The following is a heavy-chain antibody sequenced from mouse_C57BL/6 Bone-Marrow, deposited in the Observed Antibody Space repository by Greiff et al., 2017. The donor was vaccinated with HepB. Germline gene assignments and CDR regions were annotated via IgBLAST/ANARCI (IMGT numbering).Heavy chain of an antibody. J-gene: IGHJ4*01. Sequence: DVHLVESEGGLVQPGSSMKLSCTASGFTFSDYYMAWVRQVPEKGLEWVANINYDGSSTYYLDSLKSRFIISRDNAKNILYLQMSSLKSEDTATYYCAREGTGAMDYWGQGTSVTVSS. D-gene: IGHD3-1*01. CDR1: GFTFSDYY. V-gene: IGHV5-16*01. CDR2: INYDGSST. CDR3: AREGTGAMDY.